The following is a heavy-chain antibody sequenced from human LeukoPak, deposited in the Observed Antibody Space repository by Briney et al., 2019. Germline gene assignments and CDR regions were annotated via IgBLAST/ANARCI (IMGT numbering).Heavy chain of an antibody. CDR1: GGSISSYY. J-gene: IGHJ5*02. V-gene: IGHV4-59*01. CDR3: ARKEVRSYNWLDP. CDR2: IYYSGST. Sequence: SETLSLTCTVSGGSISSYYWSWIRQPPGKGLEWIGYIYYSGSTNYNPSLKSRVTISVDTSKNQFSLKLSSVTAADTAVYYCARKEVRSYNWLDPWGQGTLVTVSS. D-gene: IGHD3-22*01.